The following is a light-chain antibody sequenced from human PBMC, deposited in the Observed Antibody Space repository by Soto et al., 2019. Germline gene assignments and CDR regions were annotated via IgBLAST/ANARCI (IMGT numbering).Light chain of an antibody. CDR2: KAS. Sequence: DIQMTQFPSTLSASVEDRVTITCRASQSISSWLAWYQQKPGRAPKVLISKASHLESGVPSRFSASGSGTEFTLTISSLQPEDFATYYCQHYNNYPITFGQGTRLEMK. J-gene: IGKJ5*01. CDR1: QSISSW. CDR3: QHYNNYPIT. V-gene: IGKV1-5*03.